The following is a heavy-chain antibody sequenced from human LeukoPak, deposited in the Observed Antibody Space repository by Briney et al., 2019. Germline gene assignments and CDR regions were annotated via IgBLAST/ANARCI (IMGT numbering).Heavy chain of an antibody. J-gene: IGHJ4*02. CDR3: AKVPCYGSGSGVFDY. V-gene: IGHV3-74*01. Sequence: GGSLRLSCAASRFTFSNYWMHWGRQAPGNGLVWVSRINIDGSSTSYADSVKGRFTISRDNTKNTPYPQMDRPTADATAVYYCAKVPCYGSGSGVFDYWGEGTLVTVSS. D-gene: IGHD3-10*01. CDR2: INIDGSST. CDR1: RFTFSNYW.